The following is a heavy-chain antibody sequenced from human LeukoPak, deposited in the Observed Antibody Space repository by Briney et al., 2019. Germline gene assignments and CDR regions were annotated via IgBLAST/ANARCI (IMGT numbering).Heavy chain of an antibody. Sequence: PSETLSLTCTVSGGSISSYYWSWIRQPPGKGLEWIGYIYYSGSTNYNPSLKSRVTISVDTSKNQSSLKLSSVTAADTAVYYCARGGNYWPQWWFDPWGRGTLVSVSS. CDR3: ARGGNYWPQWWFDP. D-gene: IGHD1-26*01. V-gene: IGHV4-59*01. J-gene: IGHJ5*02. CDR1: GGSISSYY. CDR2: IYYSGST.